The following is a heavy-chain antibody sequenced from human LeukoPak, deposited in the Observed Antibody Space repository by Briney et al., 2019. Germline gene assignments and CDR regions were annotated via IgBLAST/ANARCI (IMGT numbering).Heavy chain of an antibody. J-gene: IGHJ4*02. CDR3: VRQYRVAAPADY. V-gene: IGHV3-74*01. Sequence: GGSLRLSCAASGFTFSNYWMHWVRQAPWKGLVWLSRINSDGSSTSYADSVRGRFTISRDNAKNTLYVQMNSLRDVDTAVYYCVRQYRVAAPADYWGQGTLVTVSS. CDR1: GFTFSNYW. CDR2: INSDGSST. D-gene: IGHD6-13*01.